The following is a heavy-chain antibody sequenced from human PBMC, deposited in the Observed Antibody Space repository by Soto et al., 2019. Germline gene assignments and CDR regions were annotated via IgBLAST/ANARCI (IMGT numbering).Heavy chain of an antibody. CDR1: GGSFSGYY. Sequence: QVQLQQWGAGLLKPSETLSLTCAVYGGSFSGYYWSWIRQPPGKGLEWIGEINHSGSTNYNPSLKSRVTISVDTSKNQFSLKLSSVTAADTAVYYGARDYGGNVFDYWGQGTLVTVSS. J-gene: IGHJ4*02. D-gene: IGHD4-17*01. V-gene: IGHV4-34*01. CDR2: INHSGST. CDR3: ARDYGGNVFDY.